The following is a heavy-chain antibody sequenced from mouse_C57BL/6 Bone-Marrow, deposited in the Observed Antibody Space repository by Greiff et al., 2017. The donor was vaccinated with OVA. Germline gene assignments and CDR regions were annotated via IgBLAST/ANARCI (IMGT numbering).Heavy chain of an antibody. CDR2: IDPSDSYT. CDR3: ARFLYYYGSSLYWYFDV. CDR1: GYTFTSYW. J-gene: IGHJ1*03. V-gene: IGHV1-69*01. Sequence: QVQLQQPGAELVMPGASVKLSCKASGYTFTSYWMHWVKQRPGQGLEWIGEIDPSDSYTNYNQKFKGKSTLTVDKSSSTAYMQLSSLTSEDSAVYYCARFLYYYGSSLYWYFDVWGTGTRSPSPQ. D-gene: IGHD1-1*01.